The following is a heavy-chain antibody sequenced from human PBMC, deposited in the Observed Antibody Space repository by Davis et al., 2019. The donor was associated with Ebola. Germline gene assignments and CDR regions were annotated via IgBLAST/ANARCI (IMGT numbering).Heavy chain of an antibody. D-gene: IGHD4-17*01. J-gene: IGHJ4*02. CDR1: GFTFSRYW. V-gene: IGHV3-74*01. CDR2: ISSDGGIT. CDR3: VRTTYGAPEY. Sequence: GESLKISCAVSGFTFSRYWMHWVRQAPGKGLVYVSRISSDGGITSYADSVKGRFTISRDNAKSTLYLQMNSLTAEDTAVYYCVRTTYGAPEYWGQGTLVTVSS.